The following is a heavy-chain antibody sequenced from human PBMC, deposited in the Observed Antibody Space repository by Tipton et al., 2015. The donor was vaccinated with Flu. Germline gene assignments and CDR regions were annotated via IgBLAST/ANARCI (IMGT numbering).Heavy chain of an antibody. Sequence: TLSLTCTVSGDSIRSSDYYWGWIRQPPGKGLEWIGSIFHSGSTYYNVSLKSRVTISVDTSKNQFSLKLSSVTASDTAVYYCARRDYSNYVSEPKNWFDPRGQGTLVTVSS. CDR1: GDSIRSSDYY. CDR3: ARRDYSNYVSEPKNWFDP. V-gene: IGHV4-38-2*02. CDR2: IFHSGST. D-gene: IGHD4-11*01. J-gene: IGHJ5*02.